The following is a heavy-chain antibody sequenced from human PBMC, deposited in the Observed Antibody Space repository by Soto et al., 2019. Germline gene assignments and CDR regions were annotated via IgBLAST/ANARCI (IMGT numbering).Heavy chain of an antibody. D-gene: IGHD5-18*01. CDR1: GFTFSSYG. V-gene: IGHV3-33*01. CDR2: IWYDGSNK. J-gene: IGHJ4*02. CDR3: ARETGHKLWSSFDY. Sequence: QVQLVESGGGVVQPGRSLRLSCAASGFTFSSYGMHWVRQAPGKGLEWVAVIWYDGSNKYYADSVKGRFTISRDNSKNTLYLQMNSLRAEDTAGYYCARETGHKLWSSFDYWGQGTLVTVSS.